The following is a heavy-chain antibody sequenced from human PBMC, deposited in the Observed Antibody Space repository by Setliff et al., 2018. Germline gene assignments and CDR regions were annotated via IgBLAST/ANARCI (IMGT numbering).Heavy chain of an antibody. Sequence: ASVKVSCKASGYTFTSYAMNWVRQAPGQELEWMGWINTNTGNPTYAQGFTGRFVFSLDTSVSTAYLQISSLKAEDTAVYYCARVSMGYDSSGYYFWFDPWGQGTLVTVSS. D-gene: IGHD3-22*01. CDR3: ARVSMGYDSSGYYFWFDP. CDR2: INTNTGNP. J-gene: IGHJ5*02. CDR1: GYTFTSYA. V-gene: IGHV7-4-1*02.